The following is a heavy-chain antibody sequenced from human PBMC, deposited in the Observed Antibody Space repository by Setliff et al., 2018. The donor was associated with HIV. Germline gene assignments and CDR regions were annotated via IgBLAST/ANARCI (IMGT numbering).Heavy chain of an antibody. CDR2: IYTRGST. D-gene: IGHD3-10*01. CDR3: AAGLWFGEFSLWQYWHFDL. V-gene: IGHV4-61*09. J-gene: IGHJ2*01. Sequence: PSETLSLTCSVSGDSISTGSNYWTWIRQPAGKGLEWIGHIYTRGSTSYNPSLKSRVTISGDTSKNQFSLKLSSVTAADTAVYYCAAGLWFGEFSLWQYWHFDLWGRGTLVTVSS. CDR1: GDSISTGSNY.